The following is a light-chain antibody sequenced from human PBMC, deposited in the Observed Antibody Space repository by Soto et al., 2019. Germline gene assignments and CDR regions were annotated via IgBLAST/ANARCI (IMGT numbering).Light chain of an antibody. J-gene: IGLJ3*02. CDR3: AAWADSLNGLWV. CDR2: NNN. CDR1: NCNIGSNT. V-gene: IGLV1-44*01. Sequence: QSVLTQPPSASGTPGQRVTMSCSGSNCNIGSNTVIWYQHLPGTATKLLIYNNNRRPSGVPDRFSGSKSGTSASLAISCLQSEDEADDDCAAWADSLNGLWVFGGGTKLTVL.